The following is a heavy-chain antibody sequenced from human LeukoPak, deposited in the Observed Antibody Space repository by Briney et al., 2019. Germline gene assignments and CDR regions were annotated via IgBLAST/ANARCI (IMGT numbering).Heavy chain of an antibody. V-gene: IGHV5-51*01. D-gene: IGHD1-1*01. J-gene: IGHJ4*02. CDR2: IYPGDSGT. CDR3: ARLFRNWSDGGVDQ. CDR1: GYSFSKYW. Sequence: GESLKISCKASGYSFSKYWIGWVRQMPGKGLEWMGIIYPGDSGTRYRPSSEDQVTISVDKSNSVAYLQWSSLKASDTAMYYCARLFRNWSDGGVDQWGLGTRVTVSS.